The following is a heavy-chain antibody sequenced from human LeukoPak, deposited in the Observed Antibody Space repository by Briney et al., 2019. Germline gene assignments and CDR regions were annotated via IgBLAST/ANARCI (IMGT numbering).Heavy chain of an antibody. D-gene: IGHD3-22*01. Sequence: GASVKVSCKVSGYTLTELSMHWVRQAPGKGLEWMGGFDPEDGETIYAQKFQGRVTMTEDTSTDTAYMELSSLRSEDTAVYYCATISDYDSSGCYFDYWGQGTLVTVSS. CDR3: ATISDYDSSGCYFDY. CDR2: FDPEDGET. J-gene: IGHJ4*02. V-gene: IGHV1-24*01. CDR1: GYTLTELS.